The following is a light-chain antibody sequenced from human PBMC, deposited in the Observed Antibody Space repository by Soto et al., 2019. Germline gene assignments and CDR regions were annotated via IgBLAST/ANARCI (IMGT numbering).Light chain of an antibody. V-gene: IGKV1-39*01. CDR3: QQSYSTPS. Sequence: DIQMTQSPSSLSASVGDRVTITCRASQSISSYLNWYQQKPGKXPXXLIYAASSLQSGVPSRFSGSGSGTDFPPTISSLQPEFFATYYCQQSYSTPSFGQGTRLEIK. J-gene: IGKJ5*01. CDR2: AAS. CDR1: QSISSY.